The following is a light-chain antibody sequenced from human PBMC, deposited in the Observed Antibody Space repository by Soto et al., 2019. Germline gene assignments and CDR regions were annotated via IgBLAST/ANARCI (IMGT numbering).Light chain of an antibody. CDR1: QSVLHTSNNKNY. CDR3: QQYYSAPST. J-gene: IGKJ1*01. Sequence: DIVMTQSPDSLPVSLGERATINCKSSQSVLHTSNNKNYLAWFQQKPGQPPRLLIYWASTRGSGVPDRFSGSGSGSDFTLTISSLQAEDVAVYSCQQYYSAPSTFGQGTRVEIK. CDR2: WAS. V-gene: IGKV4-1*01.